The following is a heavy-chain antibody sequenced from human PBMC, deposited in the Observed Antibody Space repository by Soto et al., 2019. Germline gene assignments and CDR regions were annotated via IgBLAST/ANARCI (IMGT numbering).Heavy chain of an antibody. D-gene: IGHD1-26*01. J-gene: IGHJ4*02. CDR3: AKGKGVGGTPDGANC. V-gene: IGHV3-23*01. Sequence: EVQVLESGGGLVQPGGSLRLSCAASGFTFSRYGMNWVRQAPGKGLGWVSGVRSDGDTTYNADSVKGRFTVSRDNFKNTVDLQMNSLRVEDTAVYYCAKGKGVGGTPDGANCWGQGTLVTVSS. CDR2: VRSDGDTT. CDR1: GFTFSRYG.